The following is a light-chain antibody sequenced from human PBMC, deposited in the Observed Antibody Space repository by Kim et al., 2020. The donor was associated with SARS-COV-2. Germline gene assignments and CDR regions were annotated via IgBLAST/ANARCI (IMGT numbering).Light chain of an antibody. CDR1: QDISNY. Sequence: DIQMTQSPSSLSASVGDRVTITCQASQDISNYLNWYQQKPGKAPKLLIYEASNLETGVPSRFSGSGSGTDFTFTISSLQPEDIATYYCQQYDNLPSLTFGGGTKVDIK. CDR2: EAS. V-gene: IGKV1-33*01. CDR3: QQYDNLPSLT. J-gene: IGKJ4*01.